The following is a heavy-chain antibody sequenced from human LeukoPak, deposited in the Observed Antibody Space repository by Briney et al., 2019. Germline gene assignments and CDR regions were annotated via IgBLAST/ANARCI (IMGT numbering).Heavy chain of an antibody. Sequence: ASVKVSCKASGYTFTSYGLSWVRQAPGQGLEWMGWISASNGNTDYAQKFQGRVTMTTDTSTTTAYMELRSLRSDDTAVYYCATDTSYSWYDTFGEYWGQGTLVTVSS. CDR2: ISASNGNT. CDR1: GYTFTSYG. CDR3: ATDTSYSWYDTFGEY. D-gene: IGHD6-13*01. V-gene: IGHV1-18*01. J-gene: IGHJ4*02.